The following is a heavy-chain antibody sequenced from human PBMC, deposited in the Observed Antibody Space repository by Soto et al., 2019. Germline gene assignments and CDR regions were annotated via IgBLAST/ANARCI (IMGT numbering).Heavy chain of an antibody. J-gene: IGHJ6*02. CDR3: ARYCSGGSCYSHPYYYGMDV. V-gene: IGHV5-10-1*01. Sequence: GESLKISCKGSGYSLTSYWISWVRQMPGKGLEWMGRIDPSDSYTNYSPSFQGHVTISADKSISTAYLQWSSLKASDTAMYYCARYCSGGSCYSHPYYYGMDVWGQGTTVTVSS. CDR2: IDPSDSYT. D-gene: IGHD2-15*01. CDR1: GYSLTSYW.